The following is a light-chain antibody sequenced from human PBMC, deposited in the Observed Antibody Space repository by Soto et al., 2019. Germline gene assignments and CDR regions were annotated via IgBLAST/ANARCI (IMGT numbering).Light chain of an antibody. J-gene: IGLJ2*01. Sequence: QSVLTQPPSVSGAPGQRVTISCTGNNSNLGAGYDVHWYQQLPGAAPKLVVFGNRNRPSGVPERFSGSKSGTSASLAITGLQAEDEADYYCSSYTKINTVIFGGGTKLTVL. CDR1: NSNLGAGYD. CDR2: GNR. CDR3: SSYTKINTVI. V-gene: IGLV1-40*01.